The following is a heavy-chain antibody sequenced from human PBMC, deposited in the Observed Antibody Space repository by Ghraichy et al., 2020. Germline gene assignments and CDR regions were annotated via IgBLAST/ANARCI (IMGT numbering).Heavy chain of an antibody. CDR3: ARAPSRSGGSCYSFLCFTTWYYFDY. Sequence: ASVKVSCKASGYTFTSYDINWVRQATGQALEWMGWMNPNSGNTGYAQKFQGRVTMTRNTSISTAYMELSSLRSEDTAVYYCARAPSRSGGSCYSFLCFTTWYYFDYWGQGTLVTVSS. CDR1: GYTFTSYD. J-gene: IGHJ4*02. V-gene: IGHV1-8*01. D-gene: IGHD2-15*01. CDR2: MNPNSGNT.